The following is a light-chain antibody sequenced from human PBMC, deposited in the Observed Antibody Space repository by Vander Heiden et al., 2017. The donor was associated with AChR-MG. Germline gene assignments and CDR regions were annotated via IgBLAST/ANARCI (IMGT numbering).Light chain of an antibody. V-gene: IGLV2-14*01. Sequence: QSALPQPASVSGSPGQSIPTSCTGTSSDIGGYNYVSWYQQHPGKAPKLIIYEVNNRPSGVSSRFSGSKSGNTASLTISGLQADDEADYYCTSYTSGNTLAFGGGTKLTVL. CDR3: TSYTSGNTLA. CDR2: EVN. CDR1: SSDIGGYNY. J-gene: IGLJ2*01.